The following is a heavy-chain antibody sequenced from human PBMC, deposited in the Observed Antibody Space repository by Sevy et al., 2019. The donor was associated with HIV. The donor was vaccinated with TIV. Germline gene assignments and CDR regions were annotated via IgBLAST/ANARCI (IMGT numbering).Heavy chain of an antibody. CDR1: GFTFSAST. V-gene: IGHV3-21*01. CDR3: VRGASVAGRGGFDF. D-gene: IGHD6-19*01. Sequence: GGSLRLSCAASGFTFSASTINWVRRAPDKGLEWISSISSSGSYIHYADSVKGRFTISRDNAKSSLYLQLNGLRAEDTAVYYCVRGASVAGRGGFDFWGQGTLVTVSS. J-gene: IGHJ4*02. CDR2: ISSSGSYI.